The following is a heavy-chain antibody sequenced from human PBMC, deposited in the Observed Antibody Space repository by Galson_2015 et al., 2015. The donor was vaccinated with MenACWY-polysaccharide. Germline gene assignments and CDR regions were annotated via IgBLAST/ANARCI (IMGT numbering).Heavy chain of an antibody. Sequence: SLRLSCAASGFTFTSYSMNWVRQPPGKGLEWIGEIYHTGTTNYNPSLESRLTISVDKSQSQFSLKLSSVTAADTAVYYCARRYRYATSDYYPAFDMWGQGTMVTVSS. V-gene: IGHV4-4*02. CDR1: GFTFTSYSM. J-gene: IGHJ3*02. D-gene: IGHD2-2*01. CDR3: ARRYRYATSDYYPAFDM. CDR2: IYHTGTT.